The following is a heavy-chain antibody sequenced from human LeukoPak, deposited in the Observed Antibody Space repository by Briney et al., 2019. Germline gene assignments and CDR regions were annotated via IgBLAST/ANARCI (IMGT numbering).Heavy chain of an antibody. V-gene: IGHV4-31*03. CDR2: IYYSGST. CDR3: ARGVGPTRGYSGYPRAGVYYFDY. J-gene: IGHJ4*02. Sequence: SETLSLTCTVSGGSISSGGYYWSWIRQHPGKGLEWIGYIYYSGSTYYNPSLKSRVTISVDTSKNQFSLKLSSVTAADTAVYYCARGVGPTRGYSGYPRAGVYYFDYWGQGTLVTVSS. D-gene: IGHD5-12*01. CDR1: GGSISSGGYY.